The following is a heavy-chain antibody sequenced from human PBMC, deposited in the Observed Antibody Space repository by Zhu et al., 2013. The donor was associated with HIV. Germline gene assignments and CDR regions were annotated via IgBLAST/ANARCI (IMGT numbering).Heavy chain of an antibody. CDR1: GGSISSSSYY. D-gene: IGHD3-22*01. J-gene: IGHJ4*02. CDR2: IYYSGST. V-gene: IGHV4-39*07. Sequence: VQLQESGPGLVKPSETLSLTCTVSGGSISSSSYYWGWIRQPPGKGLEWIGSIYYSGSTYYNPSLKSRVTISVDTSKNQFSLKLSSVTAADTAVYYCAKEVVSYYYDSSGYSEPDYWGQGTLVTVSS. CDR3: AKEVVSYYYDSSGYSEPDY.